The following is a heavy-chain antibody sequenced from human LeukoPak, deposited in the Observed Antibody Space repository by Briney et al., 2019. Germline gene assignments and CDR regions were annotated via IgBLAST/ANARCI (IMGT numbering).Heavy chain of an antibody. D-gene: IGHD2-21*02. Sequence: GASVKVSCKASGYTFTSYGISWVRQAPGQGLEWMGWISAYNGNTNYAQKLQGRVTMTTDTSTSTAYMELSSLRSEDTAVYYCARDNWVVVTAAYGMDVWGQGTTVTVSS. V-gene: IGHV1-18*01. CDR1: GYTFTSYG. CDR3: ARDNWVVVTAAYGMDV. CDR2: ISAYNGNT. J-gene: IGHJ6*02.